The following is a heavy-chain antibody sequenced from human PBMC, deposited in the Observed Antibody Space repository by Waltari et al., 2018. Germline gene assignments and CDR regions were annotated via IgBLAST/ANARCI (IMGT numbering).Heavy chain of an antibody. V-gene: IGHV4-34*01. CDR2: INHSGST. CDR3: ARVGGAANA. CDR1: VGSFRDYY. J-gene: IGHJ5*02. Sequence: QVQLQQWGAGLLRPSETLSLTCGVYVGSFRDYYWTWIRQPPGKGLEWFGEINHSGSTNYNPSLKSRVTISVDTSKNQFCLNLMSVTAADTAFYYCARVGGAANAWGQGTLVTVSS. D-gene: IGHD3-16*01.